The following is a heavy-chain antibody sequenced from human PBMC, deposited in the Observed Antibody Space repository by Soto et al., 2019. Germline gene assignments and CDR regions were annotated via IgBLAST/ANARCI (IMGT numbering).Heavy chain of an antibody. J-gene: IGHJ5*02. CDR2: ITSSGGNA. CDR1: GFSFKDYY. CDR3: ARGMYTNYVNDFDL. V-gene: IGHV3-11*05. Sequence: LRLSCAASGFSFKDYYMTWMRQTPEKGLEWISTITSSGGNAHYAASVKGRVTISRDNAHNSLYLQMSGLRAEDTALYYCARGMYTNYVNDFDLWGQGTLVTV. D-gene: IGHD3-16*01.